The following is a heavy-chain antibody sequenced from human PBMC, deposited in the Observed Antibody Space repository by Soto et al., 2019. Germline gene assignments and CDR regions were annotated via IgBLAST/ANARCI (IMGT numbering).Heavy chain of an antibody. J-gene: IGHJ4*02. CDR2: IYYSGST. CDR3: ARVVPYEYYFDY. Sequence: SETLSLTCTVSGGSISSGGYYWSWIRQHPGKGLEWIGYIYYSGSTYYNPSLKSRVTISVDTSKNQFSLKLSYVTAAETAVYYCARVVPYEYYFDYWGQGNLVTASS. V-gene: IGHV4-31*02. CDR1: GGSISSGGYY. D-gene: IGHD3-3*01.